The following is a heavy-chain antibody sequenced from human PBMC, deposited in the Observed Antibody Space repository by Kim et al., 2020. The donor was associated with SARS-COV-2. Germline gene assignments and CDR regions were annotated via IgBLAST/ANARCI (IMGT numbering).Heavy chain of an antibody. J-gene: IGHJ4*02. CDR3: ARAGSTVKFFDY. Sequence: NHHPDLKSRVTILVDKSTNQFSLKLSSVTAADTAVYYCARAGSTVKFFDYWGQGTLVTVSS. V-gene: IGHV4-4*02. D-gene: IGHD3-10*01.